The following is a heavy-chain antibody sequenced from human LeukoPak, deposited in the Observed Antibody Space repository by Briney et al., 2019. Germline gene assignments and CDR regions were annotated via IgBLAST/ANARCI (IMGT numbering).Heavy chain of an antibody. CDR1: GDPFSIYD. CDR2: IHYSGST. D-gene: IGHD4-17*01. J-gene: IGHJ4*02. CDR3: AISGIYGDYGNPLDY. Sequence: SETLSLTCRVSGDPFSIYDWSWLRQPPGKGLEWIGYIHYSGSTKYNPSLKSRVTISADTSKKQFSLKLSSVTAADTSVYYCAISGIYGDYGNPLDYWGQGTLVTVSS. V-gene: IGHV4-59*01.